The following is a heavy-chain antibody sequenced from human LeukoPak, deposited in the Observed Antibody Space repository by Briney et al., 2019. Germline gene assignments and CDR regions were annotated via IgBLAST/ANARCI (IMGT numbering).Heavy chain of an antibody. CDR2: IYHSGST. D-gene: IGHD1-26*01. CDR3: ARNGTVTVCGTKFNYFDY. J-gene: IGHJ4*02. CDR1: GGSISSSSYY. V-gene: IGHV4-39*01. Sequence: SETLSLTCTVSGGSISSSSYYWGWIRQPPGKGLEWTGSIYHSGSTHYNPSLKSRLTIFVDTSKNQFSLKVNSVTAADTAVYYCARNGTVTVCGTKFNYFDYWGQGTLVTVSS.